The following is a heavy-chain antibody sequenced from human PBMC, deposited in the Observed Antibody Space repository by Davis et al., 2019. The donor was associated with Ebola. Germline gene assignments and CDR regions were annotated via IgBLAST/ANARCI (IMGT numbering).Heavy chain of an antibody. V-gene: IGHV3-74*03. CDR1: GFTFSSNW. D-gene: IGHD4/OR15-4a*01. Sequence: PGGSLRLSCAASGFTFSSNWIHWVRQAPGKGLVWVSCINSDGSSTTYADSVMGRFTVSRDNAKNTLYLQMDSLRDEDTAVYYCARRLTITYTMDVWGQGATVTVSS. CDR2: INSDGSST. J-gene: IGHJ6*02. CDR3: ARRLTITYTMDV.